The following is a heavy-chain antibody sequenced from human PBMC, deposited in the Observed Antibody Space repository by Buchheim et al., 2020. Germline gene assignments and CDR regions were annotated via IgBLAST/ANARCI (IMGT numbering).Heavy chain of an antibody. J-gene: IGHJ4*02. Sequence: EVQLVESGGGLVKPGRSLRLSCTASGFTFGDYAMSWFRQAPGKGLEWVGRSRSKVHTFTTEYAASVKGRFIISRDGSKNSLYLQINSLRIEDTAMYYCGNWIEGRPRWGRGTL. V-gene: IGHV3-72*01. D-gene: IGHD6-6*01. CDR2: SRSKVHTFTT. CDR1: GFTFGDYA. CDR3: GNWIEGRPR.